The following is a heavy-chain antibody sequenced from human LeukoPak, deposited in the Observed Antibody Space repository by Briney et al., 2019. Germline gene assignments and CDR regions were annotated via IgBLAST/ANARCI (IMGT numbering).Heavy chain of an antibody. J-gene: IGHJ5*02. CDR1: GYTFTGYY. V-gene: IGHV1-18*04. D-gene: IGHD3-3*01. CDR2: ISAYNGNT. Sequence: ASVKVSCKASGYTFTGYYMHWVRQAPGQGLEWMGWISAYNGNTNYAQKLQGRVTMTTDTSTSTVYMELRSLRSDDTAVYYCVRGSGLVIYNWFDPWGQGTLVTVSS. CDR3: VRGSGLVIYNWFDP.